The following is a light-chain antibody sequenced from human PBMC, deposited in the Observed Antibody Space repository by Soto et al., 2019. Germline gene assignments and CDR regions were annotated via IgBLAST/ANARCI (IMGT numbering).Light chain of an antibody. V-gene: IGKV3-20*01. CDR3: QQYRSTPLT. CDR1: QSVGSDY. Sequence: EIVLTQSPGTLSLSPGERATLSCRASQSVGSDYLAWYQQKPGQAPRLHMYGASSRATGIPDRFSGSGSGGSGTDFSLTISRLEPEDFAVYYCQQYRSTPLTFGGGTRVEIK. CDR2: GAS. J-gene: IGKJ4*01.